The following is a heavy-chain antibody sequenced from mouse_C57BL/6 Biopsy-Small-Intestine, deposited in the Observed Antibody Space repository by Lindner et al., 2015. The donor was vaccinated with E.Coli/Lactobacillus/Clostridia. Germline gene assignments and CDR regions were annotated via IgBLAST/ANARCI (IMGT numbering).Heavy chain of an antibody. CDR1: GYTFTTYP. CDR2: FHPFNDDT. CDR3: ARGGNYHYAMDY. D-gene: IGHD2-1*01. J-gene: IGHJ4*01. Sequence: VQLQESGAELVKPGASVKMSCKASGYTFTTYPIEWMKQNHGKSLEWIGNFHPFNDDTNYNEKFKGKATLTVEKSSSTVYLELSRLTSDDSAVYYCARGGNYHYAMDYWGQGTSVTVSS. V-gene: IGHV1-47*01.